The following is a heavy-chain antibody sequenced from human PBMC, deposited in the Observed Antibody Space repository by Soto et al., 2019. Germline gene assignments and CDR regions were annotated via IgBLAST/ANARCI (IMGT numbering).Heavy chain of an antibody. CDR3: AREDTYGLYVDY. J-gene: IGHJ4*02. CDR2: IKQDGSGR. V-gene: IGHV3-7*01. Sequence: GGSLRLSCAASGFTFSSHWMTWVRQAPGKGLEWVANIKQDGSGRYYVDSVKGRFSISRDNAESSLYLQMTGLRAEDTAVYYCAREDTYGLYVDYWGQGTLVTVSS. CDR1: GFTFSSHW. D-gene: IGHD5-18*01.